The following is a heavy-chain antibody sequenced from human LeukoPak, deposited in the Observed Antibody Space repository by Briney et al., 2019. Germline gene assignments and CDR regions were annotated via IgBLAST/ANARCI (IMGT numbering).Heavy chain of an antibody. CDR2: IIPIFGTA. V-gene: IGHV1-69*01. CDR1: GGTFGSYA. CDR3: ARVRLIAAAGTTGYYFDY. D-gene: IGHD6-13*01. Sequence: SVKVSCKASGGTFGSYAISWVRQAPGQGLEWMGGIIPIFGTANYAQKFQGRVTITADESTSTAYMELSSLRSEDTAVYYCARVRLIAAAGTTGYYFDYWGQGTLVTVSS. J-gene: IGHJ4*02.